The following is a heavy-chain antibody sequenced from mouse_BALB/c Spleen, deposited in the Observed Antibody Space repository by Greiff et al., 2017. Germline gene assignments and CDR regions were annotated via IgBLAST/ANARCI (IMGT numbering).Heavy chain of an antibody. CDR1: GFTFSDYY. J-gene: IGHJ3*01. V-gene: IGHV5-4*02. Sequence: EVKLMESGGGLVKPGGSLKLSCAASGFTFSDYYMYWVRQTPEKRLEWVATISDGGSYTYYPDSVKGRFTISRDNAKNNLYLQMSSLKSEDTAMYYCARETAYWGQGTLVTVSA. CDR3: ARETAY. CDR2: ISDGGSYT.